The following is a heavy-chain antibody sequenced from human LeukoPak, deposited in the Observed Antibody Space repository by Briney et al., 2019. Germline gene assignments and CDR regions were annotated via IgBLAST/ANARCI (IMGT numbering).Heavy chain of an antibody. CDR3: ARDRHYHFYMDV. CDR1: GGSISSSAYY. Sequence: SETLSLTCTVSGGSISSSAYYWGWIRQPPGKGLEWIGSMYFSGSTFYNPSLKSRVTISVDTSKNQFSLKLNSMTAADTAVYYCARDRHYHFYMDVWGKGTPVTVSS. J-gene: IGHJ6*03. CDR2: MYFSGST. V-gene: IGHV4-39*07.